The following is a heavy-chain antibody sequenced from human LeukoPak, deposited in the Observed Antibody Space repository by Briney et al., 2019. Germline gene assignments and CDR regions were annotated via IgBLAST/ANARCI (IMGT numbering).Heavy chain of an antibody. D-gene: IGHD1-7*01. CDR1: GYTFTSYG. CDR2: ISAYNGNT. CDR3: ASVWNYGDYYYGMDV. V-gene: IGHV1-18*01. Sequence: ASVKVSCKASGYTFTSYGISWVRQAPGQGLEWMGWISAYNGNTNYAQKLQGRVTMTTDTSTSTAYMELRSLRSDDTAVYYCASVWNYGDYYYGMDVWGQGTTVTVSS. J-gene: IGHJ6*02.